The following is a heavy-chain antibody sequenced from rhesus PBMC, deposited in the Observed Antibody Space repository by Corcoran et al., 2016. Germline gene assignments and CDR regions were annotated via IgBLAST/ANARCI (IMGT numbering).Heavy chain of an antibody. J-gene: IGHJ5-1*01. V-gene: IGHV4-147*01. CDR3: ARGEDEDDYGDYYTGGYNRFDV. Sequence: QVQLQESGPGLVQPSETLPLTCAVSGASISSSYWSWIRQPPGKGLEGIGYIYGGSGSTTYNPTRKSRVTISRDTSKNQFSLKLSSVTAADTALYYCARGEDEDDYGDYYTGGYNRFDVWGAGVLVTVSS. CDR2: IYGGSGST. CDR1: GASISSSY. D-gene: IGHD3-9*01.